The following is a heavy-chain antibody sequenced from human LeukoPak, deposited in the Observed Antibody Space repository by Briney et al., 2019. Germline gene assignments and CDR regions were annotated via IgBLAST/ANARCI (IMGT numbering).Heavy chain of an antibody. J-gene: IGHJ5*01. CDR2: IYSGGST. V-gene: IGHV3-66*01. CDR3: ARDRLYVGWERRGRFFES. Sequence: GGSLRLSCEVSGFTVSDNYISWVRQAPGKGLEWLSSIYSGGSTHYADSAKGRFIISRDNSQNTVFLQMNSLRVEDTAVYYCARDRLYVGWERRGRFFESWGQGTLVTVSS. D-gene: IGHD1-1*01. CDR1: GFTVSDNY.